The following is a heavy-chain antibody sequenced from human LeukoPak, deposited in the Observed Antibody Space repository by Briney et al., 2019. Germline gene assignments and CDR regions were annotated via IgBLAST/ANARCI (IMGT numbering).Heavy chain of an antibody. CDR2: INWDGGST. V-gene: IGHV3-20*04. D-gene: IGHD1-26*01. J-gene: IGHJ4*02. CDR1: GFTFDEYG. CDR3: ARDSFSGSSLDY. Sequence: GGSLRLSCAASGFTFDEYGMSWVRQAPGKGLEWVSSINWDGGSTAYADSVQGRFTISRDNAKNSLHLQVKSLRAEDTALYYCARDSFSGSSLDYWGRGTLVTVSS.